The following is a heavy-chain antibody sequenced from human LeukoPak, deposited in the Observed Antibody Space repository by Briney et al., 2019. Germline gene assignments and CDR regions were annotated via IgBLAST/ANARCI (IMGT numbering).Heavy chain of an antibody. CDR2: IKQDGSEK. CDR3: AKANYYDSSGYLDY. J-gene: IGHJ4*02. V-gene: IGHV3-7*03. Sequence: GGSLRLSCAASGFTFSSYWMSWVRQAPGKGLEWVANIKQDGSEKYYADSVKGRFTISRDNSKNSLYLQMNSLRTEDTALYYCAKANYYDSSGYLDYWGQGTLVTVSS. CDR1: GFTFSSYW. D-gene: IGHD3-22*01.